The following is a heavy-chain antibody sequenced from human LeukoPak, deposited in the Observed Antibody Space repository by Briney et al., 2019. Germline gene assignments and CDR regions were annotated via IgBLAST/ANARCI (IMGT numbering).Heavy chain of an antibody. Sequence: SETLSLTCAVYGGSFSGYYWSWIRQPPGKGLEWIGEINHSGSTNYNPSLKSRATTSVDTSKNQFTLKLSSVTAADTAVYYCARGVVNYYDSSGYYVFGHFDYWGQGTLVTVSS. V-gene: IGHV4-34*01. CDR3: ARGVVNYYDSSGYYVFGHFDY. D-gene: IGHD3-22*01. CDR2: INHSGST. J-gene: IGHJ4*02. CDR1: GGSFSGYY.